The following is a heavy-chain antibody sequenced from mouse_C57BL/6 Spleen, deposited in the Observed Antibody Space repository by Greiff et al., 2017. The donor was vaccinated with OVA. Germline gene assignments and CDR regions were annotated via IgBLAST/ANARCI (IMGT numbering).Heavy chain of an antibody. Sequence: EVQRVESGAELVRPGASVKLSCTASGFNIKDDYMHWVKQRPEQGLEWIGWIDPENGDTEYASKFQGKATITADTSSNTAYLQLSSLTSEDTAVYYCTKGYYYGSSPLRYFDVWGTGTTVTVSS. CDR2: IDPENGDT. J-gene: IGHJ1*03. D-gene: IGHD1-1*01. V-gene: IGHV14-4*01. CDR1: GFNIKDDY. CDR3: TKGYYYGSSPLRYFDV.